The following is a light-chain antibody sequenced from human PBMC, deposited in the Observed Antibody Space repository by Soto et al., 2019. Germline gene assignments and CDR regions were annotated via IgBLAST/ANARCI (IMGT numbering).Light chain of an antibody. Sequence: DIQMTQSPSTLSASVGDRVTIACRASQSISGWLAWYQQKPGKAPKILIYDASSLKSGVPSRFSGSGSGTEFTLTISSLQADDFATYFCLQYNSYPRTFGQGTRVDI. CDR1: QSISGW. CDR3: LQYNSYPRT. J-gene: IGKJ1*01. V-gene: IGKV1-5*01. CDR2: DAS.